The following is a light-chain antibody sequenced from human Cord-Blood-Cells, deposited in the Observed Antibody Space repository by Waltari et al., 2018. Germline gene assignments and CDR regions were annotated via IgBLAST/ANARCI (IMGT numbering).Light chain of an antibody. CDR1: SSDDCGYTY. CDR3: SSYTSSSTVV. CDR2: EIS. V-gene: IGLV2-14*01. Sequence: QSALTQPASVSGSPVQSITNSSTGTSSDDCGYTYVSWYQQNPSKPPKLMLYEISNRPSGVSNRFSGSKSGNTASLTISGLQAEDEADYYCSSYTSSSTVVFGGGTKLTVL. J-gene: IGLJ2*01.